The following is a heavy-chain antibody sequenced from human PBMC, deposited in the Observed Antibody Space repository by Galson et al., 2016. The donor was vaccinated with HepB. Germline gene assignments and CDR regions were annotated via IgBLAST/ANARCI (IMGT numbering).Heavy chain of an antibody. CDR3: ARAGSAWSLVAFDI. V-gene: IGHV1-69*13. Sequence: SVKVSCKASGGTFKRFAFSWVRQAPGQGFEWLGGIIPIFRAPKYAQKFQGRVTITADESTSTAYMELSSLRSEDTAVYYCARAGSAWSLVAFDIWGQGTMVTVSS. J-gene: IGHJ3*02. CDR2: IIPIFRAP. CDR1: GGTFKRFA. D-gene: IGHD6-19*01.